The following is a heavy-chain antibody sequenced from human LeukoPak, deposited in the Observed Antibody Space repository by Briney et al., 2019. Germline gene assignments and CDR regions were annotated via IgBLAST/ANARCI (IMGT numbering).Heavy chain of an antibody. J-gene: IGHJ6*02. V-gene: IGHV1-2*02. Sequence: ASVKVSCKASGYTFTGYYMHWVRQAPGQGLEWMGWINPNRGGTNYAQKFQGRVTVTRDTSISTAYMELSRLRSDDTAVYYCARDHCSSANCYQYHYHGMDVWGQGTTVTVSS. CDR1: GYTFTGYY. CDR2: INPNRGGT. CDR3: ARDHCSSANCYQYHYHGMDV. D-gene: IGHD2-2*01.